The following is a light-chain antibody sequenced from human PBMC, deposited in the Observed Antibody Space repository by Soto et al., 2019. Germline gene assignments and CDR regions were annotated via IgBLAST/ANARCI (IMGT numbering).Light chain of an antibody. V-gene: IGLV1-40*01. CDR3: QSYDSALSAVV. Sequence: QSELTQPPSVSGAPGQSVAISCTGSSSNIGAGYDVHWYQHLPGRAPKLLIYANNNRPSGVPDRFSGSKSGTSASLAITGLQAEDEAHYYCQSYDSALSAVVFGGGTQLTVL. J-gene: IGLJ2*01. CDR2: ANN. CDR1: SSNIGAGYD.